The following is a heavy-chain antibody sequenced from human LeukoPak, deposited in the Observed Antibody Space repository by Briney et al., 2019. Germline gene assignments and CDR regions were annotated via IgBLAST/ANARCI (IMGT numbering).Heavy chain of an antibody. CDR3: AADVIPGPKGFDP. Sequence: ASVKVSCKTSVITFSSFAVQWVRQARAQRLGWIGWIVVGSGTTKYAQTFQERVTITRDMSTSTAFMELRSLRFDDTAVYYCAADVIPGPKGFDPWGQGTLVTVSS. CDR2: IVVGSGTT. D-gene: IGHD2-21*01. J-gene: IGHJ5*02. V-gene: IGHV1-58*01. CDR1: VITFSSFA.